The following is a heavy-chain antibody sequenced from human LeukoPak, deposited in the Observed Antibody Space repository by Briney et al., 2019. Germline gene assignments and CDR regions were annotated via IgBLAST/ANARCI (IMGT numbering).Heavy chain of an antibody. CDR2: ISSSSSYI. V-gene: IGHV3-21*04. D-gene: IGHD5-12*01. CDR3: AKSGVSYSGYDYFDY. Sequence: GGSLRLSCAASGFTFSSYSMNWVRQAPGKGLEWVSSISSSSSYIYYADSVKGRFTISRDNAKNSLYLQMNSLRAEDTAVYYCAKSGVSYSGYDYFDYWGQGTLVTVSS. CDR1: GFTFSSYS. J-gene: IGHJ4*02.